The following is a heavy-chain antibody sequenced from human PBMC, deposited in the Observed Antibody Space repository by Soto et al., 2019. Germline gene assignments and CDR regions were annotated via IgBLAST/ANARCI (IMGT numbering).Heavy chain of an antibody. J-gene: IGHJ4*02. CDR3: ARLDDSSDFDY. Sequence: QVQLQESGPGLVKPSETLSLTCTVSGGSISSYYWSWIRQPPGKGLEWIGYIYYSGSTNYNPSLNSRVTISVDTSKNQFSLKLSSVTAADTAVYYCARLDDSSDFDYWGQGTLVTVSS. CDR1: GGSISSYY. V-gene: IGHV4-59*08. D-gene: IGHD6-25*01. CDR2: IYYSGST.